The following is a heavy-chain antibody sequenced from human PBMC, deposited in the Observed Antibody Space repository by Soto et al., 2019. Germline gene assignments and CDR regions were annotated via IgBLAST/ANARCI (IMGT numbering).Heavy chain of an antibody. J-gene: IGHJ6*02. V-gene: IGHV1-69*13. CDR1: GGTFSSYA. CDR3: ARTTRWGIAAAGDYYYGMDV. D-gene: IGHD6-13*01. CDR2: IIPIFDTA. Sequence: SVKVSCKASGGTFSSYAISWVRQAPGQGLEWMGGIIPIFDTANYAQKFQGRVTITADESTSTAYMELSSLRSEDTAVYYCARTTRWGIAAAGDYYYGMDVWGQGTTVTVSS.